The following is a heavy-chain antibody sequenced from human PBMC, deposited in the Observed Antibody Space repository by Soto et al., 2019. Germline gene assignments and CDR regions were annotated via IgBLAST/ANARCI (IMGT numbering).Heavy chain of an antibody. D-gene: IGHD1-1*01. CDR3: ATESRNPYYYYYGMDV. CDR1: GYTLTELS. Sequence: ASVKVSCKVSGYTLTELSMHWVRQAPGKGLEWMGGFDPEDGETIYAQKFQGRVTMTGDTSTDTAYMELSSLRSEDTAVYYCATESRNPYYYYYGMDVWGQGTTVTVSS. J-gene: IGHJ6*02. V-gene: IGHV1-24*01. CDR2: FDPEDGET.